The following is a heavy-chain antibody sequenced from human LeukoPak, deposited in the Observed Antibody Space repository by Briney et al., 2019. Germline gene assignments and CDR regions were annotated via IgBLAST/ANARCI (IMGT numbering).Heavy chain of an antibody. CDR3: ARHGLGPRKGFDY. V-gene: IGHV5-51*01. CDR1: GYSFTSYW. Sequence: GESPKISCKGSGYSFTSYWIGWVRQMPGKGLEWMGIIYPGDSDTRCSPSFQGQVTISADKSISTAYLQWSSLKASDTAMYYCARHGLGPRKGFDYWGQGTLVTVSS. J-gene: IGHJ4*02. CDR2: IYPGDSDT. D-gene: IGHD6-19*01.